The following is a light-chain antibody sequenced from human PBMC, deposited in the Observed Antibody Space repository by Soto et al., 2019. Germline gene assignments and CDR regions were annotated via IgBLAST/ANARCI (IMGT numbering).Light chain of an antibody. CDR3: LLYYGGSYV. CDR2: STT. V-gene: IGLV7-43*01. J-gene: IGLJ1*01. CDR1: TGPGTSGFY. Sequence: QAVVTQEPSLTVSPGGTVTLTCASSTGPGTSGFYPHWVQQKPGQAPRTLIYSTTNTHSWTPARFSGSLLGGKAALPLSGVQPEDEADYYCLLYYGGSYVFGAGTKVTVL.